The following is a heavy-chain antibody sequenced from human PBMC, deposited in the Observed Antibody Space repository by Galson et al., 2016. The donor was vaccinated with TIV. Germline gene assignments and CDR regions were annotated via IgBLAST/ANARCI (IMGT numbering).Heavy chain of an antibody. CDR1: GFIFSDYA. CDR3: ARELGWRGPSYGHHSVFDH. CDR2: ISRSGGNS. Sequence: SLRLSCAASGFIFSDYAMNWARQTPGKGLEWISYISRSGGNSFYAESVKGRFTVSRDSLDKSVFLQMNSLRDEDTAVYFCARELGWRGPSYGHHSVFDHWGQGALVTVSS. D-gene: IGHD5-18*01. V-gene: IGHV3-48*02. J-gene: IGHJ4*02.